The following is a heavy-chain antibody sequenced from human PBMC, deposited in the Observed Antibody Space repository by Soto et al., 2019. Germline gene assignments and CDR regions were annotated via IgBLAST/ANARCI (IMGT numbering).Heavy chain of an antibody. J-gene: IGHJ6*02. CDR2: INIGSGRT. V-gene: IGHV1-3*05. D-gene: IGHD3-22*01. CDR3: VRDGGDCGYRLTYYYMGLDV. CDR1: GYDFSSYA. Sequence: QVQLVQSGAEEKQPGASVRVSCKTSGYDFSSYAMHWVRQAPGQRLEWMGWINIGSGRTEYSQNLQDRITITRDTSASTVYMDLSSLKSEDTSVYFCVRDGGDCGYRLTYYYMGLDVWGQGTTVTVSS.